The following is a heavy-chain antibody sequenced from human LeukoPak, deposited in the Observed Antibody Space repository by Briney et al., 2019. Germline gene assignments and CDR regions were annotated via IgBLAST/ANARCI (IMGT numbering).Heavy chain of an antibody. J-gene: IGHJ4*02. CDR2: ISSSSSTI. Sequence: GGSLRLSCAAYGFTFSNYNMNWVRQAPGKGLEWVSYISSSSSTIHYAESVKGRFTISRDNARNSLYLQMNSLRAEDTAVYYCARDFLEDDYWGQGTLVTVSS. V-gene: IGHV3-48*01. CDR3: ARDFLEDDY. CDR1: GFTFSNYN. D-gene: IGHD3-3*01.